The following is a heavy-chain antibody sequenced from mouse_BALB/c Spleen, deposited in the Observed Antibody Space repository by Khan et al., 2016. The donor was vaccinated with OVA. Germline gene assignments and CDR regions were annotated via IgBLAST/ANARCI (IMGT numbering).Heavy chain of an antibody. CDR3: ASEGNGYYGFAY. V-gene: IGHV2-6-7*01. D-gene: IGHD2-3*01. J-gene: IGHJ3*01. CDR1: GFSLTDYG. CDR2: IWGDGST. Sequence: QVQLKESGPGLVAPSQSLSITCTVSGFSLTDYGIHWIRQPPGKGLEWLGMIWGDGSTDYNSALKSRLSINKDNSKSQVFLKMNSLQTDDTARYXCASEGNGYYGFAYWGQGTLVTVSA.